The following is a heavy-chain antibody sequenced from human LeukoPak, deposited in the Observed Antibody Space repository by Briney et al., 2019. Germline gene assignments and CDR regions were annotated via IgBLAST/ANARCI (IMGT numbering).Heavy chain of an antibody. CDR2: ISISSSYI. CDR1: GFTFSSYS. D-gene: IGHD3-3*01. J-gene: IGHJ4*02. V-gene: IGHV3-21*01. CDR3: ARGLSGHYDFWSGSLYYFDY. Sequence: KSGGSLRLSCAASGFTFSSYSMNWVRQAPGKGLEWVSSISISSSYIYYADSVKGRFTISRDNAKNSLYLQMNSLRAEDTAVYYCARGLSGHYDFWSGSLYYFDYWGQGTLVTVSS.